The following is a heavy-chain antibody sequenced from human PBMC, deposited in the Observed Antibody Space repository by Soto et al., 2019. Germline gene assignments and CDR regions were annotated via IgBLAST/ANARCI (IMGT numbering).Heavy chain of an antibody. CDR2: IRYDGSKK. CDR3: APGHSSSWYYCDY. D-gene: IGHD6-13*01. CDR1: GFTFSIYD. V-gene: IGHV3-30*02. J-gene: IGHJ4*02. Sequence: PGGSLRLSCAASGFTFSIYDMHWVRQAPGKGLEWVAVIRYDGSKKYYADSVKGRFTISRDNSKNTLYLQMNSLRAEDTAVYYCAPGHSSSWYYCDYWGQGTLVTVSS.